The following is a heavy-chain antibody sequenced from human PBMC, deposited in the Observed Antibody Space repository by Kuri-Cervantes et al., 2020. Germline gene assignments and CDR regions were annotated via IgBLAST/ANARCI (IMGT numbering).Heavy chain of an antibody. V-gene: IGHV4-34*01. D-gene: IGHD1-26*01. J-gene: IGHJ4*02. Sequence: LSLTCAAYGGAFSSCYWSWNRHPPGKGLVWIGEINHSGSTNYNPSLNNRVTISVDTSKNQFSLKLSTVTTADTAVYYCASGQVWEQLPRSLYYFDYWGQGTLVTVSS. CDR2: INHSGST. CDR3: ASGQVWEQLPRSLYYFDY. CDR1: GGAFSSCY.